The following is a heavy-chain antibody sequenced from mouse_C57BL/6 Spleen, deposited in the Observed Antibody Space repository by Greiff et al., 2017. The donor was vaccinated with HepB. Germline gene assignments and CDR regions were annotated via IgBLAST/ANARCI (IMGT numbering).Heavy chain of an antibody. D-gene: IGHD2-4*01. J-gene: IGHJ1*03. CDR3: ARSIYYDYDGGRWYFDV. V-gene: IGHV1-52*01. Sequence: QVQLQQPGAELVRPGSSVKLSCKASGYTFTSYWMHWVKQRPIQGLEWIGNIDPSDSETHYNQKFKDKATLTVDKSSSTAYMQLSSLTSEDSAVYYGARSIYYDYDGGRWYFDVWGTGTTVTVSS. CDR1: GYTFTSYW. CDR2: IDPSDSET.